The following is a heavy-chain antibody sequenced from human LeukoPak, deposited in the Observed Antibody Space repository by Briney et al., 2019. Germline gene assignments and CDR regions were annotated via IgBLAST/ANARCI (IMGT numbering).Heavy chain of an antibody. CDR1: GGSISSYY. CDR2: IYTSGST. J-gene: IGHJ1*01. CDR3: AREEPHYDSSGYHEYFQH. D-gene: IGHD3-22*01. Sequence: SETLSLTCTVSGGSISSYYWSWIRQPAGKGLEWIGRIYTSGSTNYNPSLKSRVTMSVDTSRNQFSLKLSSVTAADTAVCYCAREEPHYDSSGYHEYFQHWGQGTLVTVSS. V-gene: IGHV4-4*07.